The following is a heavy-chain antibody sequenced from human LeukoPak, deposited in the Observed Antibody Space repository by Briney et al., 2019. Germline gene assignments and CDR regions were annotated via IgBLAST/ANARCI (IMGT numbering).Heavy chain of an antibody. D-gene: IGHD6-13*01. J-gene: IGHJ5*02. CDR3: ARGPRIAAAGRRGWFDP. CDR2: IKQDGSEK. Sequence: GGSLRLSCAASGFTFSSYWMSWVRQAPGKGLEWVANIKQDGSEKYYVDFVKGRFTISRDNAKNSLYLQMNSLRAEDTAVYYCARGPRIAAAGRRGWFDPWGQGTLVTISS. V-gene: IGHV3-7*01. CDR1: GFTFSSYW.